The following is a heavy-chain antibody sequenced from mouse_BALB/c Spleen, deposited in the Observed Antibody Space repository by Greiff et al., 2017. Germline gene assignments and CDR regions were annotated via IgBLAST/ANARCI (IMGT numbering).Heavy chain of an antibody. D-gene: IGHD2-1*01. CDR1: GYSITSGYY. V-gene: IGHV3-6*02. CDR3: ARDLPLYGNYAWFAY. CDR2: ISYDGSN. J-gene: IGHJ3*01. Sequence: DVKLQESGPGLVKPSQSLSLTCSVTGYSITSGYYWNWIRQFPGNKLEWMGYISYDGSNNYNPSLKNRISITRDTSKNQFFLKLNSVTTEDTATYYCARDLPLYGNYAWFAYWGQGTLVTVSA.